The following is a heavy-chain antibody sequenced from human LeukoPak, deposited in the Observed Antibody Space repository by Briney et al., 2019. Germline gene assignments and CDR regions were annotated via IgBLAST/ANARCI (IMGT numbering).Heavy chain of an antibody. D-gene: IGHD5/OR15-5a*01. CDR2: ISSSSSYI. CDR3: ARDSMIGSTMDV. J-gene: IGHJ6*02. CDR1: GFTFSSYS. V-gene: IGHV3-21*01. Sequence: PGGSLRLSCAASGFTFSSYSMNWVRQAPGKGREWVSSISSSSSYIYYADSVKGRFTISRDNAKNSLYLQMNSLRAEDTAVYYCARDSMIGSTMDVWGQGTTVTVSS.